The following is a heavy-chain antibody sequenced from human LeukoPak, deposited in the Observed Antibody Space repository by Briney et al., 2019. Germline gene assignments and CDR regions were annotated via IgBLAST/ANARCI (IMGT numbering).Heavy chain of an antibody. CDR2: INPSGGST. J-gene: IGHJ4*02. D-gene: IGHD3-22*01. CDR3: ARDPKKDHDYYDSSGPPFDY. V-gene: IGHV1-46*01. CDR1: GYTFTSYY. Sequence: ASVKVSCKASGYTFTSYYMHWVRQAPGQGLEWMGIINPSGGSTSFAQKFQGRVTMTRDTSTSTVYMELSSLRSEDTAVYYCARDPKKDHDYYDSSGPPFDYWGQGTLVTVSS.